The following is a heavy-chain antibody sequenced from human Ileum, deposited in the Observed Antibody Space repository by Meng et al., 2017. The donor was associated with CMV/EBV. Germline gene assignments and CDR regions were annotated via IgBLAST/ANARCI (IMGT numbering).Heavy chain of an antibody. V-gene: IGHV4-30-4*01. CDR3: AREGGGWYFDS. Sequence: QDPAPALLKLSKTRSLTCTFSRAALSTGYYYWSWIRQPPGKGPEWIGYIYYSGSTLYNPSLKSPVTISLDKSKNQFSLRLRSVTAADTAVYFCAREGGGWYFDSWGQGTLVTVSS. CDR2: IYYSGST. D-gene: IGHD6-19*01. J-gene: IGHJ4*02. CDR1: RAALSTGYYY.